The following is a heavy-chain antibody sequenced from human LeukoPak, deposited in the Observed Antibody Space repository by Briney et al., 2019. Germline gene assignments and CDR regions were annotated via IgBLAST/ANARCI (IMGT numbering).Heavy chain of an antibody. D-gene: IGHD1-1*01. CDR3: AGHPPGNDDAFDI. CDR1: GGSISSGDFS. J-gene: IGHJ3*02. Sequence: SQTLSLTCAVFGGSISSGDFSWSWIRQPPGKGLEWIGYMYHNGSTYCNPSLKSRVTISVDRSKNQFSLKLSSVTAADTAVYYCAGHPPGNDDAFDIWGQGTMVTVSS. V-gene: IGHV4-30-2*01. CDR2: MYHNGST.